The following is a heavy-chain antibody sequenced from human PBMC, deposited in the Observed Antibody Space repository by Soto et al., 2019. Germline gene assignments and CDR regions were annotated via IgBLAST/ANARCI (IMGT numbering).Heavy chain of an antibody. V-gene: IGHV4-59*01. J-gene: IGHJ4*02. CDR1: GGSISSYY. CDR2: IYYSGST. Sequence: SETLSLTCTVSGGSISSYYWSWIRQPPGKGLEWIGYIYYSGSTNYNPSLKSRVTISVDTSKNQFSLKLSSVTAADTAVYYCARDSRQQLAIDYWGQGTLVTVSS. CDR3: ARDSRQQLAIDY. D-gene: IGHD6-13*01.